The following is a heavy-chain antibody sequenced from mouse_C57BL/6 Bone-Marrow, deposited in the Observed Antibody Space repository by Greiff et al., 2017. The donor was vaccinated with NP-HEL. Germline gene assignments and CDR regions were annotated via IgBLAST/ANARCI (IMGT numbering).Heavy chain of an antibody. D-gene: IGHD2-4*01. CDR1: GFTFSSYA. CDR2: LSDGGSYT. J-gene: IGHJ4*01. Sequence: EVMLVESGGGLVKPGGSLKLSCAASGFTFSSYAMSWVRQTPEKRLEWVATLSDGGSYTYYPDNVKGRFTISRDNAKNNLYLQRSHLKSEDTAMYYCARARSTMITSYAMDYWGQGTSVTVSS. V-gene: IGHV5-4*03. CDR3: ARARSTMITSYAMDY.